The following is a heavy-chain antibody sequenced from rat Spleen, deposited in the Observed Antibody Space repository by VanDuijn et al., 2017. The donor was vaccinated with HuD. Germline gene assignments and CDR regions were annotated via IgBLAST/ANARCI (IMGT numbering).Heavy chain of an antibody. Sequence: EVQLQESGPGLVKPSQSLSLTCSVTGYSITNNYWGWIRKFPGNKMEWMGYISYSGRTSYNPPLKSRISIARDTSKNQFFLQLNSVTTEDTATYYCARSRYFDFWGPGTMVTVSS. CDR2: ISYSGRT. J-gene: IGHJ1*01. CDR1: GYSITNNY. V-gene: IGHV3-1*01. CDR3: ARSRYFDF.